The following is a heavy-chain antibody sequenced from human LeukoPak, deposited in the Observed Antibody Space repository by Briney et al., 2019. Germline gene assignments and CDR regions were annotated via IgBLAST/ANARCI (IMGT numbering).Heavy chain of an antibody. D-gene: IGHD3-9*01. J-gene: IGHJ4*02. CDR3: AKWGDYDVLTGYYDPDY. CDR2: ITGSDFIT. V-gene: IGHV3-23*01. CDR1: GFTFSNYA. Sequence: GGSLRLSCAASGFTFSNYAMSWVRQAPGKGPEWVSAITGSDFITYYADSVKGRFTISRDNYKNTLYLQMNSLRAEDTAVYYCAKWGDYDVLTGYYDPDYWGQGTLVTVSS.